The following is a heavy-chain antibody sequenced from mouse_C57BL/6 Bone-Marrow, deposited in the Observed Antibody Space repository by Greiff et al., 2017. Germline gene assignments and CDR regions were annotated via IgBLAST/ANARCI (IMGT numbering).Heavy chain of an antibody. J-gene: IGHJ1*03. CDR2: IDPSDSYT. V-gene: IGHV1-69*01. CDR1: GYTFTSYW. CDR3: ARSGVTTVVAMDWYFDV. Sequence: QVQLQQSGAELVMPGASVKLSCKASGYTFTSYWMHWVKQRPGQGLEWIGEIDPSDSYTNYNQKFKGKSTLTVDKSSSTAYMQLSSLTSEDSAVYYCARSGVTTVVAMDWYFDVWGTGTTVTVSS. D-gene: IGHD1-1*01.